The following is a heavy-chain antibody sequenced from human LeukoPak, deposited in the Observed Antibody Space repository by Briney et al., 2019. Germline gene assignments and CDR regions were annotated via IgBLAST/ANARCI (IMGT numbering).Heavy chain of an antibody. V-gene: IGHV4-34*01. CDR1: GVSFSGYY. D-gene: IGHD5-18*01. CDR2: INHSGST. CDR3: ARVPPGYSYGRSYWYFDL. Sequence: SETLSLTCAVYGVSFSGYYWSWLRQPPGKGLEWIGEINHSGSTNYNPSLKSRVTISVDTSKNQFSLKLSSVTAADTAVYYCARVPPGYSYGRSYWYFDLWGRGTLVTVSS. J-gene: IGHJ2*01.